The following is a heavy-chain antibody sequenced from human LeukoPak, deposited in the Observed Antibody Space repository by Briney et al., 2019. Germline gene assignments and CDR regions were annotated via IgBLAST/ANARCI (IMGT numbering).Heavy chain of an antibody. Sequence: GGSLRLSCAASGFVFSDENMNWVRQAPGKGLEWISHINTRSSTIYYADSVKGRFTSSRDNAKNSLYLQMNNLRGEDTAVYFCAKAGAYGALNTWGQGTLVTVSS. CDR1: GFVFSDEN. D-gene: IGHD4-17*01. CDR3: AKAGAYGALNT. CDR2: INTRSSTI. J-gene: IGHJ5*02. V-gene: IGHV3-48*01.